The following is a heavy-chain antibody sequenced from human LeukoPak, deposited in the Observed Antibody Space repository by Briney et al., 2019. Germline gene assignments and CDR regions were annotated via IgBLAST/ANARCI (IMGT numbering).Heavy chain of an antibody. CDR2: INHSGST. D-gene: IGHD5-18*01. CDR1: GGSFSDYY. J-gene: IGHJ4*02. V-gene: IGHV4-34*01. CDR3: ASYVYSYGFFY. Sequence: PSETLSLTCAVYGGSFSDYYWSWIRQPPGKGLEWIGEINHSGSTNYNPSLKSRVTISVDTSKNQFSLKLSSVTAADTAVYYCASYVYSYGFFYWGQGTLVTVSS.